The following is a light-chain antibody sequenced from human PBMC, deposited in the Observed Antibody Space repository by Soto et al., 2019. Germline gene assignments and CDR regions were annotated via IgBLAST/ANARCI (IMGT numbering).Light chain of an antibody. CDR3: QVWDSSSDHPL. Sequence: SYELTQPPSVSVAPGQTARITCGGNNIGSYSVHWYQQKPGQAPVLVIYYDRDRPSGIPERFSGSNSGSTATLTISRVEAGDEADYYCQVWDSSSDHPLFGGGTKLTVL. V-gene: IGLV3-21*04. CDR2: YDR. CDR1: NIGSYS. J-gene: IGLJ2*01.